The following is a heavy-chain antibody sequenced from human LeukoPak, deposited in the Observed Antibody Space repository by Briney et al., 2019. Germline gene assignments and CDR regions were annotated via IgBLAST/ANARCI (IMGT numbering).Heavy chain of an antibody. D-gene: IGHD3-22*01. J-gene: IGHJ4*02. CDR2: IYYSGST. CDR3: ARAPYYYDSSGYYFDY. V-gene: IGHV4-59*01. CDR1: GGSISSYY. Sequence: SETLSLTCTVSGGSISSYYWSWIRQPPGKGLEWIGSIYYSGSTNYNPSLKSRVTISVDTSKNQFSLKLSSVTAADTAVYYCARAPYYYDSSGYYFDYWGQGTLVIVSS.